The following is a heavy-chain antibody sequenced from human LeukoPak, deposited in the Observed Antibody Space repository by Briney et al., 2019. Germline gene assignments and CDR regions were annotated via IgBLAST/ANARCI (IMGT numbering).Heavy chain of an antibody. J-gene: IGHJ6*03. V-gene: IGHV4-38-2*02. Sequence: SETLSLTCTVSGYSISSGYYWGWIRQPPGKGLGWIGSIYHSASTYYNPSLKSRVTISVDTSKNQFSLKLSSVTAVDTAVYYCARVRVDYYYMDVWGKGTTVTVSS. CDR1: GYSISSGYY. CDR3: ARVRVDYYYMDV. CDR2: IYHSAST. D-gene: IGHD2-2*01.